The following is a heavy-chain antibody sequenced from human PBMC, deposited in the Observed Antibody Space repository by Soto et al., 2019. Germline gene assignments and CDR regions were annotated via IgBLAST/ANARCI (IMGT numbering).Heavy chain of an antibody. CDR1: GYSMTSGGYY. J-gene: IGHJ6*02. CDR3: ASLLGSHQHYYFGIDV. V-gene: IGHV4-31*03. D-gene: IGHD2-2*01. CDR2: IYYSGGT. Sequence: QMQLQESGPELVTPSQTLSLICTVSGYSMTSGGYYWSWIRHLPGKGLEWIGYIYYSGGTQFNPSLKSRVSMSGDTSKNQFSLRRSSVTAADTDVYYCASLLGSHQHYYFGIDVWGQGTTGTVSS.